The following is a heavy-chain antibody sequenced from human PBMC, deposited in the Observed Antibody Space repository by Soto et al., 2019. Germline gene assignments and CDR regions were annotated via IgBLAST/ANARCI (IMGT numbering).Heavy chain of an antibody. D-gene: IGHD4-17*01. Sequence: SETLSLTCTVSGGSIRSYYWTWIRQPPGERLQFIGYISYSESTKYNPSLKSRVTISLDTSKNQFSLKLSSVTTADTAVYYCATRSGIYGALVDYGGQGILVTAPS. CDR2: ISYSEST. J-gene: IGHJ4*02. V-gene: IGHV4-59*01. CDR3: ATRSGIYGALVDY. CDR1: GGSIRSYY.